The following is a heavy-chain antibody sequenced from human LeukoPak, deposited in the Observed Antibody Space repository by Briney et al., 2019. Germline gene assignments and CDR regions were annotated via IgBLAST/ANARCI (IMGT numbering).Heavy chain of an antibody. J-gene: IGHJ5*02. V-gene: IGHV4-34*01. CDR1: GGSFSGYY. D-gene: IGHD3-10*01. CDR2: INHSGST. Sequence: SETLSLTCAVYGGSFSGYYWSWIRQPPGKGLEWIGEINHSGSTNYNPSFKSRVTISVDTSKNQFSLKLSSVTAADTAVYYCARVGLWFGELSWFDPWGQGTLVTVSS. CDR3: ARVGLWFGELSWFDP.